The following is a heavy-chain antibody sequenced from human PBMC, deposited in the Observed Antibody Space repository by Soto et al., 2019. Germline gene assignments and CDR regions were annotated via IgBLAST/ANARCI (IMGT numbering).Heavy chain of an antibody. CDR1: GFTFSGSA. CDR2: IRSKANSYAT. Sequence: EVQLVESGGGLVQPGESLKLSCVASGFTFSGSAMHWVRQASGKGLEWVGRIRSKANSYATAYAASVKGRFTISRDDSKNMEYLQLNSLKTEDTGVYYCTRQSAVPAYYYYYMGVWGKGTTVTVSS. J-gene: IGHJ6*03. CDR3: TRQSAVPAYYYYYMGV. D-gene: IGHD2-2*01. V-gene: IGHV3-73*01.